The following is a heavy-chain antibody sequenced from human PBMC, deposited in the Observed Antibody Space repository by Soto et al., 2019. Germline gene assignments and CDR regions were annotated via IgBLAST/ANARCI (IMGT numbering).Heavy chain of an antibody. CDR2: ISAYNGNT. Sequence: ASVKVSCKASGYTFTSYGISWVRQAPGQGLEWMGWISAYNGNTNYAQKRQGRVTMTTDTSTSTAYTELRSLRSDDTAVYYCARDQRGITMVRGVTNDAFEIWGQGTMVTVSS. V-gene: IGHV1-18*01. CDR3: ARDQRGITMVRGVTNDAFEI. J-gene: IGHJ3*02. D-gene: IGHD3-10*01. CDR1: GYTFTSYG.